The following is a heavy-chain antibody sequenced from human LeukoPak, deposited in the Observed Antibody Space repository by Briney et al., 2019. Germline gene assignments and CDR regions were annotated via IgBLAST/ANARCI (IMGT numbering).Heavy chain of an antibody. D-gene: IGHD5-12*01. Sequence: GGSLRLSCAASGFTFSSYAMNWVRQAPGKGLELVSAISSSGGTTSYADSVKGRFTVSRDNSKNTLYLQMNSLRADDTAVYYCAKDRRGYSGYDYVYYYYGMDVWGQGTTVTVSS. CDR1: GFTFSSYA. CDR3: AKDRRGYSGYDYVYYYYGMDV. V-gene: IGHV3-23*01. J-gene: IGHJ6*02. CDR2: ISSSGGTT.